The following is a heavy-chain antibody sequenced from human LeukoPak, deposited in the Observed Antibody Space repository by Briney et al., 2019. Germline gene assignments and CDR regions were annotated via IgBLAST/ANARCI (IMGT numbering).Heavy chain of an antibody. CDR3: ARLRDDAFDI. V-gene: IGHV5-51*01. Sequence: GESLKISCKVSGYSFTNSWIAWVRQMPGIVLEWMGIINPGDSDTRYTPSFQGQVTISADKSISTAYLQWSSLKASDTAMYYCARLRDDAFDIWGQGTMVTVSS. CDR2: INPGDSDT. J-gene: IGHJ3*02. CDR1: GYSFTNSW.